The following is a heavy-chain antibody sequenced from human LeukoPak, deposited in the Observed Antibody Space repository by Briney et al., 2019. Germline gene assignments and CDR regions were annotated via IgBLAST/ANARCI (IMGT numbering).Heavy chain of an antibody. V-gene: IGHV4-34*01. D-gene: IGHD2-2*02. CDR3: ARHPEGYCSSTSCYNNWYFDL. CDR2: INHSGST. Sequence: GSLRLSCAASGFTFSSYSMNWVRQAPGKGLEWIGEINHSGSTNYNPSLKSRVTISVDTSKNQFSLKLSSVTAADTAVYYCARHPEGYCSSTSCYNNWYFDLWGRGTLVTVSS. CDR1: GFTFSSYS. J-gene: IGHJ2*01.